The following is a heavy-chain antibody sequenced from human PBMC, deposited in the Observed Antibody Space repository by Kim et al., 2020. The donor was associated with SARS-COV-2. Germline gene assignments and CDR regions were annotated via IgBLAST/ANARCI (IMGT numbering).Heavy chain of an antibody. CDR3: AADFNSGYWDY. V-gene: IGHV4-34*01. Sequence: SETLSLTCAVYGGSLSDYYWSWIRQPPGKGLEWIGEINHSGSTNYNPSLKSRVTISVDTSKHQFSLKLSSVTAADTAVYYCAADFNSGYWDYWGQGTLVT. D-gene: IGHD1-26*01. CDR2: INHSGST. J-gene: IGHJ4*02. CDR1: GGSLSDYY.